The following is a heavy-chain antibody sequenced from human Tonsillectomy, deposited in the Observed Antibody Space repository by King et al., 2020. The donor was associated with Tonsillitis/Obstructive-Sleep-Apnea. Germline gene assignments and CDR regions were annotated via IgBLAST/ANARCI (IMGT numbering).Heavy chain of an antibody. CDR3: ASTLSASYYYYFYMDV. V-gene: IGHV2-26*01. J-gene: IGHJ6*03. Sequence: VTLKESGPVLVKPTETLTLTCTVSGFSLSNARMGVSWIRQPPGKALEWLTHIFSNDEESYSTSLKSRLTISMDTSKSQVVLTMTNMDPVDTATYYCASTLSASYYYYFYMDVWGKGTTVTVSS. CDR1: GFSLSNARMG. D-gene: IGHD2-2*01. CDR2: IFSNDEE.